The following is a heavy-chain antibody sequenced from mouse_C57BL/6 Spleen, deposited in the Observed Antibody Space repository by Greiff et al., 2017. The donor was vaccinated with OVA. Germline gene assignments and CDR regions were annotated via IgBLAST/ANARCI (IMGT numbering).Heavy chain of an antibody. Sequence: QVQLQQSGAELVRPGTSVKVSCKASGYAFTNYLIEWVKQRPGQGLEWIGVINPGSGGTNYNEKFKGKATLTADKSSSTAYMQLSSLTSEDSAVYFCARWLLREAMDYWGQGTSVTVSS. CDR1: GYAFTNYL. J-gene: IGHJ4*01. CDR2: INPGSGGT. V-gene: IGHV1-54*01. D-gene: IGHD2-3*01. CDR3: ARWLLREAMDY.